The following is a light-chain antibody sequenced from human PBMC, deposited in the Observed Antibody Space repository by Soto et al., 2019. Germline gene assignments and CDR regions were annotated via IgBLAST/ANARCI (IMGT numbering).Light chain of an antibody. Sequence: DIVMTPSPDSLAVSLGESATINCKSSQSVFYSSYNKNYLAWYQQKPRQPPKLLIYWAPTRESGVTDRFSGSGSGTDFTLTSSSLQAEDVAVYYCQQDYSTPRTFGQGTKVEIK. CDR3: QQDYSTPRT. CDR1: QSVFYSSYNKNY. V-gene: IGKV4-1*01. J-gene: IGKJ1*01. CDR2: WAP.